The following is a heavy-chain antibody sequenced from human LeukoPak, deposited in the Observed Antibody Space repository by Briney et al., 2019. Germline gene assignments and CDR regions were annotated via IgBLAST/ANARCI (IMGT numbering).Heavy chain of an antibody. CDR1: GGSISSSSYY. J-gene: IGHJ4*02. D-gene: IGHD6-19*01. CDR2: IYYSGST. Sequence: SETLSLTCTVSGGSISSSSYYWGWIRQPPGKGLEWIGSIYYSGSTYYNPSLKSRVTISVDTSKNQFSLKLSSVTAADTAVYYCARKQWLEPLDYWGQGTLVTVSS. CDR3: ARKQWLEPLDY. V-gene: IGHV4-39*01.